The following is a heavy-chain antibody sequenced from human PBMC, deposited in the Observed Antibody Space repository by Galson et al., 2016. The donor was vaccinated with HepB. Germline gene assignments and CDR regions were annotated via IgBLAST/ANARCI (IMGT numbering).Heavy chain of an antibody. CDR2: IYLDDDK. CDR3: AHRRGSTWPYAAFDI. J-gene: IGHJ3*02. Sequence: PALVKPTQTLTLTCTFSGFSLTTSGVGVGWIRQPPGKALEWLALIYLDDDKRYRPSLKTRLTITKDTSKNQVVLTMTNTDPVDTATYYCAHRRGSTWPYAAFDIWGQGTVVTVSS. V-gene: IGHV2-5*02. D-gene: IGHD6-13*01. CDR1: GFSLTTSGVG.